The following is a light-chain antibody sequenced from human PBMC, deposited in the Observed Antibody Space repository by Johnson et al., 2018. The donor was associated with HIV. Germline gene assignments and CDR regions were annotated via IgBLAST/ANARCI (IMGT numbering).Light chain of an antibody. J-gene: IGLJ1*01. V-gene: IGLV1-51*01. CDR2: DNN. CDR3: GTWDSSLSAGPYV. CDR1: SSNIGNNY. Sequence: QSVLTQPPSVSAAPVQKVTISCSGSSSNIGNNYVSWYQQLPGTAPKLLIYDNNKRPSGIPDRFSGSKSGTSATLGITGLQTGAEADYYCGTWDSSLSAGPYVFGTGTKVTVL.